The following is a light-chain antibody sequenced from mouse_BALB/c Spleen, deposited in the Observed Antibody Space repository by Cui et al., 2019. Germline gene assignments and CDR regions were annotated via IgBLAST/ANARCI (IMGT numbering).Light chain of an antibody. Sequence: QIVLSQSPAILSASPGEKVTMTCRASSSVSYTHWYQQKPGSSPKPWIYATSNLASGVPARFSGSGSGTSYSLTISRVEAEDAATYYCQQWSSNPLTFGAGTKLELK. V-gene: IGKV4-72*01. J-gene: IGKJ5*01. CDR3: QQWSSNPLT. CDR2: ATS. CDR1: SSVSY.